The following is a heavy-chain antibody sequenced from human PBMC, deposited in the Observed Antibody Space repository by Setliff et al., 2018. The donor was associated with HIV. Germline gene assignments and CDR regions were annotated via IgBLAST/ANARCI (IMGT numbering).Heavy chain of an antibody. Sequence: PSETLSLTCTVSGASISTYYWSWIRQPPGKGLEWIGYTHISGITNYNPSLKSRLTISVDTSKTQFPLKLNSVTAADTAVYYCARVRGGTSRGFLDFWGQGTLVTVSS. CDR2: THISGIT. J-gene: IGHJ4*02. D-gene: IGHD3-10*01. CDR1: GASISTYY. CDR3: ARVRGGTSRGFLDF. V-gene: IGHV4-4*08.